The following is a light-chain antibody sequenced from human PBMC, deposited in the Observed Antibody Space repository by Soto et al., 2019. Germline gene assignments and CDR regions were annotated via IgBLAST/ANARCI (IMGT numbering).Light chain of an antibody. CDR2: GAS. CDR3: QQDNDWPPYT. Sequence: EIVMTQSPATLSVSPGERATLSCRASQSVSSNLAWYQQTPGQGPSLLIYGASTRATGIPARFSGSGSGTEFTLTISSLQSEDFAVYYCQQDNDWPPYTFGQGTKLEIK. V-gene: IGKV3-15*01. J-gene: IGKJ2*01. CDR1: QSVSSN.